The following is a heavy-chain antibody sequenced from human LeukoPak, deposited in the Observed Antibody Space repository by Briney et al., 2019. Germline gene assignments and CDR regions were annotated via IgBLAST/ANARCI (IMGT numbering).Heavy chain of an antibody. CDR2: SRNKAQSFTI. Sequence: GGSLRLSCAVSGLIFSDHYIDWVRQAPGKGLEWVGRSRNKAQSFTIHYAASVKGRFTISRDDSKNSLYLQMDSLKTEDTAAYYCARPPYAGSYSIDYWGQGTLVTVSS. CDR1: GLIFSDHY. CDR3: ARPPYAGSYSIDY. J-gene: IGHJ4*02. D-gene: IGHD1-26*01. V-gene: IGHV3-72*01.